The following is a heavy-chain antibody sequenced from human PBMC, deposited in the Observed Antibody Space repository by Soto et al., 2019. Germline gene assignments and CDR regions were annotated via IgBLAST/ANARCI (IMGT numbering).Heavy chain of an antibody. CDR2: IYYSGST. CDR3: ARRYGGNFDY. Sequence: ETLSLTCTVSGGSISSHYWSWIRQPPGKGLEWIGYIYYSGSTNYNPSLKSRVTISVDTSKNQFSLKLSSVTAADTAVYYCARRYGGNFDYWGQGTLVTVSS. V-gene: IGHV4-59*11. D-gene: IGHD1-26*01. J-gene: IGHJ4*02. CDR1: GGSISSHY.